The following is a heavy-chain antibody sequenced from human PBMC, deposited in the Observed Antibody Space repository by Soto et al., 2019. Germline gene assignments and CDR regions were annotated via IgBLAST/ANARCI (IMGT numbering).Heavy chain of an antibody. J-gene: IGHJ6*03. V-gene: IGHV4-34*01. Sequence: PSETLSLTCVVDGGSFSGYYWNWIRQAPGKGLEWIAEINHSGRTRYNPSLKSRGTISIDMSRNQLSLRLGSVTAADTAVYFCARSLRKEVVDRQRPSYYYYMDVWGKGTTVPVSS. CDR1: GGSFSGYY. CDR3: ARSLRKEVVDRQRPSYYYYMDV. CDR2: INHSGRT. D-gene: IGHD3-22*01.